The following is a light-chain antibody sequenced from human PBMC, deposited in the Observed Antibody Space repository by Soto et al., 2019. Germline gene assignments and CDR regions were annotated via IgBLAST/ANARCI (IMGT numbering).Light chain of an antibody. CDR3: QQYGSSLWT. Sequence: EIVMTQSPATLSVSPGERATLSFRASQSFSSNVAWYQQKPGQAPRLLIYGASSRATGIPDRFSGSGSGTDFTLTISRLEPEDFAVYYCQQYGSSLWTFGQGTKVDIK. J-gene: IGKJ1*01. V-gene: IGKV3-20*01. CDR1: QSFSSN. CDR2: GAS.